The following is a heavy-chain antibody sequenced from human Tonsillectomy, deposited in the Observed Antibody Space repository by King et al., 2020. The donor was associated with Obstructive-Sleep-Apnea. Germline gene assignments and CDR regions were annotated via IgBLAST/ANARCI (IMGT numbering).Heavy chain of an antibody. J-gene: IGHJ4*01. V-gene: IGHV3-9*01. CDR1: GFTFDDYA. CDR2: ISWNSGNI. Sequence: EVQLVESGGGLVQPGRSLRLSCAASGFTFDDYAMHWVRQAPGKGLEWVSGISWNSGNIAYAGSVKGRFTISRDNAKNSLYLQMNSLRAEDTALYYCAKGYYDTNGYYFDYWGQGTLVTVSS. D-gene: IGHD3-22*01. CDR3: AKGYYDTNGYYFDY.